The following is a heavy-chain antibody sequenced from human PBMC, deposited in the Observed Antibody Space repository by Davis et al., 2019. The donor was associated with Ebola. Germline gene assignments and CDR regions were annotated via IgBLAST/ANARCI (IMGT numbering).Heavy chain of an antibody. Sequence: SVKVSCKASGGTFSSYAISWVRQAPGQGLEWMGGIIPIFGTANYAQKFQGRVTITADESTSTAYMELSSLRSEDTAVYYCASTPVPGIAAAGTMGGTYYGMDVWGQGTTVTVSS. V-gene: IGHV1-69*13. CDR3: ASTPVPGIAAAGTMGGTYYGMDV. CDR2: IIPIFGTA. D-gene: IGHD6-13*01. CDR1: GGTFSSYA. J-gene: IGHJ6*02.